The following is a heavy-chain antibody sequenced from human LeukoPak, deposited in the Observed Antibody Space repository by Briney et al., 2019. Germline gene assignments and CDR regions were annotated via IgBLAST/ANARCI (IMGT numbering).Heavy chain of an antibody. V-gene: IGHV1-69*04. CDR3: ARVIQDGYNFMDV. Sequence: SVKVSCKASGGTFSSYAISWVRQAPGQGLEWMGRIIPILGIANYAQKFQGRVTITADKSTSTAYMELRSLRSDDTAVYYCARVIQDGYNFMDVWGQGTTVTVSS. CDR1: GGTFSSYA. D-gene: IGHD1-1*01. J-gene: IGHJ6*02. CDR2: IIPILGIA.